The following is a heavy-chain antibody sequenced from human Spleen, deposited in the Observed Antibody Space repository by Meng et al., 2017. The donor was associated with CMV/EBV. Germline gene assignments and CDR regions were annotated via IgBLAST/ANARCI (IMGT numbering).Heavy chain of an antibody. CDR3: ARLDFWSGFDY. CDR2: IANRADGYTT. V-gene: IGHV3-72*01. J-gene: IGHJ4*02. Sequence: GGSLRLSCVASGFTFSDHYMDWIRQAPGKGLEWVGRIANRADGYTTKYAASVKGRFTISRDDSKNTFYLQMNSLKTEDTAVYYRARLDFWSGFDYWGQGKLVTVSS. CDR1: GFTFSDHY. D-gene: IGHD3-3*01.